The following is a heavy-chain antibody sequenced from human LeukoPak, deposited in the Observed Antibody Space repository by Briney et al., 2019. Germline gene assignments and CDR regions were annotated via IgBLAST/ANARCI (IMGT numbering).Heavy chain of an antibody. CDR3: ARGLGDAFDI. D-gene: IGHD6-19*01. CDR1: GGSISSSTYY. V-gene: IGHV4-39*07. Sequence: PSETLSLTCTASGGSISSSTYYWDWIRQPPGKGLEWIGSIYYSGSTYYNPSLKSRVTMSVDTSKNQFSLKLSSVTAADTAVYYCARGLGDAFDIWGQGTMVTVSS. J-gene: IGHJ3*02. CDR2: IYYSGST.